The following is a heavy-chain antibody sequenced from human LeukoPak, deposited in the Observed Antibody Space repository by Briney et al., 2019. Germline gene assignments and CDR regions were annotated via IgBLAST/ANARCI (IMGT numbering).Heavy chain of an antibody. V-gene: IGHV3-23*01. CDR1: GFTFSNYA. CDR3: ARAEGDDPGYSSSGYFDY. CDR2: VSASGSST. D-gene: IGHD6-13*01. J-gene: IGHJ4*02. Sequence: GGSLRLSRAASGFTFSNYALTWVRQAPGKGLEWVSSVSASGSSTYYADSVKGRFTISRDNSKNTLYLQMNSLRAEDTAVYYCARAEGDDPGYSSSGYFDYWGQGTLVTVSS.